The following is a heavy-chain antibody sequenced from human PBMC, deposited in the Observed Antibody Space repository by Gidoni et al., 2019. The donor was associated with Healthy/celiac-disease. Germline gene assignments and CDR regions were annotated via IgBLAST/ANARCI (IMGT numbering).Heavy chain of an antibody. J-gene: IGHJ6*02. CDR2: IYSGGST. CDR3: ARDSSSWYRPWYYGMDV. D-gene: IGHD6-13*01. V-gene: IGHV3-53*02. Sequence: EVQLVETGGGLIQPGGSLRLSCAASGFTVSSNYMSWVRQAPGKGLEWVSVIYSGGSTYYADSVKGRFTISRDNSKNTLYLQMNSLRAEDTAVYYCARDSSSWYRPWYYGMDVWGQGTTVTVSS. CDR1: GFTVSSNY.